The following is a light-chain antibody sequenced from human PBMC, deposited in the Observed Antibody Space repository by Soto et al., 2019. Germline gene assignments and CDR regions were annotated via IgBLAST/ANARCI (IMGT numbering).Light chain of an antibody. V-gene: IGKV3-20*01. CDR2: DAS. J-gene: IGKJ4*01. CDR3: QQFSSYPLT. CDR1: QSVSIL. Sequence: EIVMTQSPATLSVSPGERATLSCRASQSVSILLAWYQQKPGQAPRLLIYDASSRATGIPDRVSGGGSGTDFTLTISGLEPEDFAVYYCQQFSSYPLTFGGGTKVDIK.